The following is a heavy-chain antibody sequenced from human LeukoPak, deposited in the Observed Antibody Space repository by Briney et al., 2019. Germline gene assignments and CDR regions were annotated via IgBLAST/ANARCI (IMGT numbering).Heavy chain of an antibody. J-gene: IGHJ3*02. CDR1: GGSISSGDYY. D-gene: IGHD3-22*01. CDR3: ARDRSGYGAFDI. V-gene: IGHV4-30-4*01. CDR2: IYYSGST. Sequence: SETLSLTCTVSGGSISSGDYYWSWIRQPPGKGLEWIGYIYYSGSTYYNPSLKSRVTISVDTSKNQFSLKLSSVTAADTAVYYCARDRSGYGAFDIWAKGQWSPSLQ.